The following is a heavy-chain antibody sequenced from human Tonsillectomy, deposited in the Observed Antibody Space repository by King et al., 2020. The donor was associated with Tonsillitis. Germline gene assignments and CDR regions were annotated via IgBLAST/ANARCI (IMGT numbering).Heavy chain of an antibody. V-gene: IGHV3-21*01. Sequence: VQLVESGGGLVKPGGSLRLSCAASGFTFSTYSMNWVRQAPGKGLEWVSSISSSSSYIYCADSVKGRFTISRDNAKNSLYLQMNSLGAEDTAVYYCARVQGYSSGYYNPFGAFDIWGQGTVVTVSS. CDR2: ISSSSSYI. CDR3: ARVQGYSSGYYNPFGAFDI. D-gene: IGHD3-22*01. J-gene: IGHJ3*02. CDR1: GFTFSTYS.